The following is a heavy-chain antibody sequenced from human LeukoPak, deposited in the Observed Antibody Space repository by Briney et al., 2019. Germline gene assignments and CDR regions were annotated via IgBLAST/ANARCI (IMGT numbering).Heavy chain of an antibody. V-gene: IGHV3-33*01. CDR1: RFIFSNYG. D-gene: IGHD1-26*01. Sequence: GGSLRLSCIASRFIFSNYGMHWVRQVPGKGLEWVAEIWDDGRNKYYADSVKGRFTTSRDNSKKTLYLQMNSLRVEDTAVYYCARDVRGIKLGRHAFDIWGQGTMVTVSS. J-gene: IGHJ3*02. CDR3: ARDVRGIKLGRHAFDI. CDR2: IWDDGRNK.